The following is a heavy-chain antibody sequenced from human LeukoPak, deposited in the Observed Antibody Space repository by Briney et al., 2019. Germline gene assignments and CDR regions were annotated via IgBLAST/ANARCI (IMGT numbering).Heavy chain of an antibody. V-gene: IGHV4-39*07. CDR1: GDSISSGPYY. D-gene: IGHD3-22*01. CDR2: IYYGENT. CDR3: ARLASSGGDFDY. J-gene: IGHJ4*02. Sequence: SETLSLTCTVSGDSISSGPYYWGWIRQPPGKGLEWIGSIYYGENTYYNPSLTSRVTISVDTSKNQFSLKLSSVTAADTAVYYCARLASSGGDFDYWGQGTLVTVSS.